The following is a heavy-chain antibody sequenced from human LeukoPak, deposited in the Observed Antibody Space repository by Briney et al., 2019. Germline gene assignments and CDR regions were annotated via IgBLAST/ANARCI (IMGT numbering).Heavy chain of an antibody. CDR1: GGSFSGYY. D-gene: IGHD3-9*01. V-gene: IGHV4-59*10. J-gene: IGHJ6*03. Sequence: SETLSLTCAVYGGSFSGYYWSWIRQPAGKGLEWIGRIYTSGSTNYNPSLKSRVTMSVDTSKNQFSLKLSSVTAADTAVYYCARGAALDDILTGYYKYYYYYMDVWGKGTTVTISS. CDR2: IYTSGST. CDR3: ARGAALDDILTGYYKYYYYYMDV.